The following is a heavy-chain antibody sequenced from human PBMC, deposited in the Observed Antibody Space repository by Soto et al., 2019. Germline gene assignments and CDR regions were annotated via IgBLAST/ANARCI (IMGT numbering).Heavy chain of an antibody. CDR3: VRGFSNSVTTRFDS. CDR2: VYHSGDT. J-gene: IGHJ4*02. CDR1: GESFGAYY. V-gene: IGHV4-34*01. D-gene: IGHD4-17*01. Sequence: VHLQQWGAGLLRPSETLSLTCTVSGESFGAYYWSWIRQSPGKGLEWIGEVYHSGDTKYNPSLKSRVTISEDPSKNQFSLRMTSMTAADTGVYYCVRGFSNSVTTRFDSWGQGTLVTVSS.